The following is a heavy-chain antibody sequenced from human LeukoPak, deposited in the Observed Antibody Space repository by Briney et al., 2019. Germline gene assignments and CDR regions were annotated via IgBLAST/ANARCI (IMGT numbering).Heavy chain of an antibody. CDR3: ARRLRGRSYSGSRGSGFDY. J-gene: IGHJ4*02. Sequence: PSETLSLTCAVYGGSFSGYYWSWIRQPPGKGLEWIGEINHSGSTNYNPSLKSRVTISVDTSKNQFSLKLGSVTAADTAVYYCARRLRGRSYSGSRGSGFDYWGQGTLVTVSS. CDR1: GGSFSGYY. CDR2: INHSGST. V-gene: IGHV4-34*01. D-gene: IGHD1-26*01.